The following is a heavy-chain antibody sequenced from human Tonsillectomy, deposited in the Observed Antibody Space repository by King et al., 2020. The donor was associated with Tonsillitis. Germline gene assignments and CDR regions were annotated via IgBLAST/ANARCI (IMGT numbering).Heavy chain of an antibody. Sequence: QLVQSGAEVKKPGEPLQISCKGSGYSFPNYWIAWVRLMPGKGLEWMGIIHPGDSDIRYSPSFQGQVTISADKSISTAYLQWSSLKASDTAMYFCAREFSASGSSAWFDPWGQGTLVTVSS. CDR2: IHPGDSDI. CDR1: GYSFPNYW. D-gene: IGHD3-10*01. J-gene: IGHJ5*02. V-gene: IGHV5-51*01. CDR3: AREFSASGSSAWFDP.